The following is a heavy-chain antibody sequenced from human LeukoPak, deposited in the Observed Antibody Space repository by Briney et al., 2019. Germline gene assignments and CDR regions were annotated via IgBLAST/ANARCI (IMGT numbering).Heavy chain of an antibody. V-gene: IGHV4-4*09. CDR2: IYTSGST. J-gene: IGHJ5*02. D-gene: IGHD2-2*01. Sequence: SETLSLTCTVSGGSISSYYWSWIRQHPGKGLEWIGYIYTSGSTNYNPSLKSRVTISVDTSKNQFSLKLSSVTAADTAVYYCARQGLKYQLLNELWFDPWGQGTLVTVSS. CDR3: ARQGLKYQLLNELWFDP. CDR1: GGSISSYY.